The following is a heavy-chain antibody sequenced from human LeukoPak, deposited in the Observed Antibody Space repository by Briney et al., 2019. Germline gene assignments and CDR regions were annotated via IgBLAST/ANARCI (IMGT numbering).Heavy chain of an antibody. V-gene: IGHV4-30-4*01. J-gene: IGHJ4*02. CDR3: ARSDTYYDIPLGDY. Sequence: SETLSLTCTVSGGSISSGDYYWSWIRQPPGKGLEWIGYIYYSGSTYYNPSLKSRVTISVDTSKNQFSLKLSSVTAADTAVYYCARSDTYYDIPLGDYWGQGTLVTVSS. CDR2: IYYSGST. D-gene: IGHD3-9*01. CDR1: GGSISSGDYY.